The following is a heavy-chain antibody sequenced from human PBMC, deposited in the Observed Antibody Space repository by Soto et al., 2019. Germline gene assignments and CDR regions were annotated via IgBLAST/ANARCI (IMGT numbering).Heavy chain of an antibody. CDR3: ARVSGYYLPDY. V-gene: IGHV1-3*05. CDR1: GYTFTNYA. CDR2: INAGNGNT. Sequence: QGQLVQSGAEEKKPGASVKVSCKASGYTFTNYAMHWVRQAPGQRLEWMGWINAGNGNTKYSQKFQGRVTITRDTSASTAYRELSSLRSEDTAVYYCARVSGYYLPDYWGQGTLVTVSS. J-gene: IGHJ4*02. D-gene: IGHD5-12*01.